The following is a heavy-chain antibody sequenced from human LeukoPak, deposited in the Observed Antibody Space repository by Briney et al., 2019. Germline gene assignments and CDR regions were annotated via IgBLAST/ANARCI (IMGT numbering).Heavy chain of an antibody. J-gene: IGHJ5*02. CDR1: GGSISSYY. Sequence: SETLSLTCTVSGGSISSYYWSWIRQPPGKGLEWIGYIYYSGSTNYNPSLKSRVTISVDTAKNPFSLKLSSLTAADTAVYYCASQLTDYYDSSGYIKTWGQGTLVTVSS. D-gene: IGHD3-22*01. V-gene: IGHV4-59*01. CDR3: ASQLTDYYDSSGYIKT. CDR2: IYYSGST.